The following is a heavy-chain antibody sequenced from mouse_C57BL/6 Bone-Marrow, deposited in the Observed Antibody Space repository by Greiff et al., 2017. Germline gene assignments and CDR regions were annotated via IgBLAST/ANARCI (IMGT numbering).Heavy chain of an antibody. J-gene: IGHJ3*01. CDR3: ASFDEGFAY. CDR1: GFTFSDYG. V-gene: IGHV5-17*01. Sequence: DVMLVESGGGLVKPGGSLKLSCAASGFTFSDYGMHWVRQAPEKGLEWVAYISSGSSTIYYADTVKGRFTISRDNAKNTLFLQMTSLRSEDTAMYYCASFDEGFAYWGQGTLVTVSA. CDR2: ISSGSSTI.